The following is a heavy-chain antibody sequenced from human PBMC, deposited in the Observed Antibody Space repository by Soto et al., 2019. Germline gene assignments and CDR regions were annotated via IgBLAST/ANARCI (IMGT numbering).Heavy chain of an antibody. CDR2: IIPIFGTA. D-gene: IGHD4-17*01. CDR1: GGTFSSYA. V-gene: IGHV1-69*13. J-gene: IGHJ6*02. CDR3: AREGGAAYGEYAYYYYGMDV. Sequence: SVKVSCKASGGTFSSYAISWVRQAPGQGLEWMGGIIPIFGTANYAQKFQGRVTITADESTSTAYMELSSLRSEDTAVYYCAREGGAAYGEYAYYYYGMDVWGQGTTVTVSS.